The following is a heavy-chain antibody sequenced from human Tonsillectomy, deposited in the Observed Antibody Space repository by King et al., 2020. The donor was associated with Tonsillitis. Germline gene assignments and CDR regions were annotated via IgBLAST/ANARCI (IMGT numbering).Heavy chain of an antibody. CDR1: GFIFSNSA. Sequence: DVQLVESGGGLVQPGGSLRLSCAASGFIFSNSAMDWVRQAPGKGLEWVSAIRGSGERTYYADSVEGRFTVSRDNSKNTLYLQINSLRAEDTAVYYCAKEFGSSGWYTVDYWGQGTRVTVSS. CDR2: IRGSGERT. V-gene: IGHV3-23*04. CDR3: AKEFGSSGWYTVDY. J-gene: IGHJ4*02. D-gene: IGHD6-19*01.